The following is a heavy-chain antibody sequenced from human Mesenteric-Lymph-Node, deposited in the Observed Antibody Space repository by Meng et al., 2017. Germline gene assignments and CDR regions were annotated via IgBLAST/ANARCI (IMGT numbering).Heavy chain of an antibody. D-gene: IGHD1-26*01. CDR2: MNPNSGNT. J-gene: IGHJ5*02. V-gene: IGHV1-8*01. Sequence: ASVKVSCKASGYTFTSYDINWVRQATGQGLEWMGWMNPNSGNTGYAQKFQGRVTMTRNTSISTAYMELSSLRSEDTAVYYYARGYPYSGSYPYWFDPWGQGTLVTVSS. CDR1: GYTFTSYD. CDR3: ARGYPYSGSYPYWFDP.